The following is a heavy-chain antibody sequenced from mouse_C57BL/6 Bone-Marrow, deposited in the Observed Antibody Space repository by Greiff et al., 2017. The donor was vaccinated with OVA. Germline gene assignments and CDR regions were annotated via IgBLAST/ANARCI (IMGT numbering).Heavy chain of an antibody. J-gene: IGHJ4*01. V-gene: IGHV1-39*01. CDR1: GYSFTDYN. Sequence: VQLQQPGAELVKPGASVKMSCKASGYSFTDYNMNWVKQSNGKSLEWIGVINPNYGTTSYNQKFKGKATLTVDQSSSTAYMQLNSLTSEDSAVYYCARGKIYYYGSSYVNYAMDYWGQGTSVTGSS. D-gene: IGHD1-1*01. CDR3: ARGKIYYYGSSYVNYAMDY. CDR2: INPNYGTT.